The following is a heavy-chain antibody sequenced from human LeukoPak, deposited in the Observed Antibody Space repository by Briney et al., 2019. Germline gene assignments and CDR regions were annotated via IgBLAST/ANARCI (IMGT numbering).Heavy chain of an antibody. CDR2: IYYSGST. V-gene: IGHV4-39*07. J-gene: IGHJ4*02. CDR1: GGSISSSSYY. Sequence: PSETLSLTCTVSGGSISSSSYYWGWIRQPPGKGLEWIGSIYYSGSTYYNPSLKSRVTISVDTSKNQFSLKLSSVTAADTAVYYCARVGRSGSFDYWGQGTLVTVSS. CDR3: ARVGRSGSFDY. D-gene: IGHD3-10*01.